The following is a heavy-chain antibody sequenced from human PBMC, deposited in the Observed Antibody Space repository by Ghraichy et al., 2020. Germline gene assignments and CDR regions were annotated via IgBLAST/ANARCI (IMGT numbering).Heavy chain of an antibody. CDR1: GFTFDDYA. CDR2: ISGDGGST. D-gene: IGHD2-2*01. Sequence: GGSLRLSCAASGFTFDDYAMHWVRQAPGKGLEWVSLISGDGGSTYYADSVKGRFTISRDNSKNSLYLQMNSLRTEDTALYYCAKDIVVVPAAMRGYYYYYYGMDVWRQGTTVTVSS. V-gene: IGHV3-43*02. J-gene: IGHJ6*01. CDR3: AKDIVVVPAAMRGYYYYYYGMDV.